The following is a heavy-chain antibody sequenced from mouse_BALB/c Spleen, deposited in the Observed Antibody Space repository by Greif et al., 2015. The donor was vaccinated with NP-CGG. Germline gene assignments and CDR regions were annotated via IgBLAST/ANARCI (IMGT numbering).Heavy chain of an antibody. J-gene: IGHJ4*01. CDR2: ISSGSSTI. CDR1: GFTFSSFG. V-gene: IGHV5-17*02. CDR3: ARWLDAMDY. D-gene: IGHD2-2*01. Sequence: EVKVVESGGGLVQPGGSRKLSCAASGFTFSSFGMQWVRQAPEKGLEWVAYISSGSSTIYYADTVKGRFTISRDNPKNTLFLQMTSLRSEDTAMYYCARWLDAMDYWGQGTSVTVSS.